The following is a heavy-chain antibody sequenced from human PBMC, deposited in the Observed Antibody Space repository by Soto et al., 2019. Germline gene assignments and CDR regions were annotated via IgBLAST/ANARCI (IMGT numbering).Heavy chain of an antibody. CDR3: SRAPFSRYGSSLYYFDY. CDR1: GYTFTSYG. V-gene: IGHV1-18*01. D-gene: IGHD6-13*01. CDR2: ISAYNGNT. Sequence: ASVKVSCKASGYTFTSYGISWVRQAPGQGLEWMGWISAYNGNTNYAQKLQGRVTMTTDTSTSTAYMELRSLRSDDTAVYYCSRAPFSRYGSSLYYFDYWGQGTLVTVSS. J-gene: IGHJ4*02.